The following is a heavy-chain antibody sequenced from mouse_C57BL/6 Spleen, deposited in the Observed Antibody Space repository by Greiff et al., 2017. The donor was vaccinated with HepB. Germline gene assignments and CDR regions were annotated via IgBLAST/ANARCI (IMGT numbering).Heavy chain of an antibody. V-gene: IGHV14-1*01. J-gene: IGHJ4*01. CDR1: GFNIKDYY. Sequence: EVKLQQSGAELVRPGASVKLSCTASGFNIKDYYMHWVKQRPEQGLEWIGRIDPEDGDTEYAPKFQGKATMTADTSSNTAYLQLSSLTSEDTAVYYCTRGYYDAMDYWGQGTSVTVSS. D-gene: IGHD2-2*01. CDR3: TRGYYDAMDY. CDR2: IDPEDGDT.